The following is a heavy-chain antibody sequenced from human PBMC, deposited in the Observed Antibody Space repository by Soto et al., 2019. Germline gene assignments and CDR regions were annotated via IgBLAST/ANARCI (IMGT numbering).Heavy chain of an antibody. CDR3: ARVYVWNCISNSCLFGY. D-gene: IGHD2-2*01. J-gene: IGHJ4*02. CDR1: GGSISSGGYY. CDR2: IYYSGST. V-gene: IGHV4-30-4*08. Sequence: PSETLSLTCTVSGGSISSGGYYWTWIRQHPGKGLEGIGYIYYSGSTYYNPSLKSRVTISVDTSKNQFSLKLSSVTAADTAVYYRARVYVWNCISNSCLFGYWGQGTLVTVSS.